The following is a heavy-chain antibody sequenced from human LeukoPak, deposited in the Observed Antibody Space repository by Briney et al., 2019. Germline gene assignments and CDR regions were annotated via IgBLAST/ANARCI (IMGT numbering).Heavy chain of an antibody. V-gene: IGHV4-59*12. CDR1: GGSISSYY. J-gene: IGHJ5*02. D-gene: IGHD6-13*01. CDR2: IYYSGST. Sequence: SETLSLTCTVSGGSISSYYWSWLRQPPGKGLEWIGYIYYSGSTNYNPSLKSRVTISVDTSKNQFSPKLSSVTAADTALYYCARGRGTLYSSSWYNWFDPWGQGTLVTVSS. CDR3: ARGRGTLYSSSWYNWFDP.